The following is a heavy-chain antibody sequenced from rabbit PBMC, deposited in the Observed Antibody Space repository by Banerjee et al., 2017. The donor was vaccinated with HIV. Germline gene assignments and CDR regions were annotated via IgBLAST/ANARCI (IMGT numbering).Heavy chain of an antibody. D-gene: IGHD1-1*01. V-gene: IGHV1S45*01. Sequence: QEQLVESGGGLVQPGGSLKLSCVASGFDFSSYGVGWVRQAPGKGLEWIACIYVGSGGRAYYASWAKGRFTISKTSSTTVTLQMTSLTAADTATYFCARSTPYVSGSAYYPYAFNLWGPGTLVTVS. CDR1: GFDFSSYG. CDR3: ARSTPYVSGSAYYPYAFNL. CDR2: IYVGSGGRA. J-gene: IGHJ4*01.